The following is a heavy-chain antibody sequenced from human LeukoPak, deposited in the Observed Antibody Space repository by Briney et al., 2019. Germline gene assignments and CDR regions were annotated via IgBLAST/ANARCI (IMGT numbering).Heavy chain of an antibody. V-gene: IGHV1-69*05. CDR1: GGTFSSYA. J-gene: IGHJ6*03. CDR2: IIPIFGTA. Sequence: SVKVSCKASGGTFSSYAISWVRQAPGQGLEWMGGIIPIFGTANYAQKFQGRVTITTDESTSTAYTELSSLRSEDTAVYYCARSQYQLPGTYYYYYYMDVWGKGTTVTVSS. D-gene: IGHD2-2*01. CDR3: ARSQYQLPGTYYYYYYMDV.